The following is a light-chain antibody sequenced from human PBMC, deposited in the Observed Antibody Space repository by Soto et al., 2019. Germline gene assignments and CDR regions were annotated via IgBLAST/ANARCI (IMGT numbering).Light chain of an antibody. CDR1: GGVDF. Sequence: QSVLTQPRSVSGSPGQSVAISCTGIGGVDFVSWYQQYPGKAPKLMIYDVTNRPSGVPDRFSAYKSGDTASLTISGLQAEDEADYYCCSYTGSYSVFGGGTKVTVL. CDR3: CSYTGSYSV. V-gene: IGLV2-11*01. J-gene: IGLJ3*02. CDR2: DVT.